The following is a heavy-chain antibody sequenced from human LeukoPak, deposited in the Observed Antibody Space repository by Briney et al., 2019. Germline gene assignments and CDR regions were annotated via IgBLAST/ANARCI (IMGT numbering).Heavy chain of an antibody. CDR2: INPSGGST. V-gene: IGHV1-46*01. CDR3: ARESMIARERKFDF. CDR1: GYPLTTYH. D-gene: IGHD3-16*01. J-gene: IGHJ4*02. Sequence: GASVKVSCKASGYPLTTYHMHWVRQAPGQGLEWVGIINPSGGSTNYAQKFQGRVTMTRDTSTSTVYMELSSLRSEDTAVYYCARESMIARERKFDFWGQGTLVTVSS.